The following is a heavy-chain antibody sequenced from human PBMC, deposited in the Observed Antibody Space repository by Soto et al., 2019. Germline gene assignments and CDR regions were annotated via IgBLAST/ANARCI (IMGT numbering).Heavy chain of an antibody. CDR1: GYTFTSYD. CDR2: MNPNSGNT. CDR3: VTLVLAVDY. J-gene: IGHJ4*01. V-gene: IGHV1-8*01. D-gene: IGHD3-3*02. Sequence: GASVKVSGKASGYTFTSYDINWVRQASGQGLAWMGWMNPNSGNTGSAQKFQGRVTMTRDTFTRTAYMELRRLTSEDTAVYYCVTLVLAVDYCGHGTLVTVSP.